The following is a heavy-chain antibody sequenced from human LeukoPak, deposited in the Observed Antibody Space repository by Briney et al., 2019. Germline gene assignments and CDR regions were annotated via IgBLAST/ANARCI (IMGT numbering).Heavy chain of an antibody. CDR1: GASITDYY. V-gene: IGHV4-4*07. D-gene: IGHD3-9*01. CDR3: ARGGDYENVTVSLPYRHQFYYYMDV. CDR2: VHTSGHT. Sequence: SETLSLTRTVSGASITDYYWSWVRQPAGLGLDWIRRVHTSGHTHQNPSLKTRVTMSVDTSRNLFSLKVASATAADTAVYYCARGGDYENVTVSLPYRHQFYYYMDVWGKGTTVTV. J-gene: IGHJ6*03.